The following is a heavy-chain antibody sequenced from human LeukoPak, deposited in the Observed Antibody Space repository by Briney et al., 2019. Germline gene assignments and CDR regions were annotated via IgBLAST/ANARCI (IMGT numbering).Heavy chain of an antibody. D-gene: IGHD3-22*01. V-gene: IGHV1-46*01. Sequence: ASVKVSCKASGYTFTSYYMHWVRQAPGQGLEWMGIINPSGGSTSYAQKFQGRVTMTRDTSTSTVYMELSSLRSEDTAVYYCARADDSSGYYYGVGVYWGQGTLVTVSS. J-gene: IGHJ4*02. CDR3: ARADDSSGYYYGVGVY. CDR2: INPSGGST. CDR1: GYTFTSYY.